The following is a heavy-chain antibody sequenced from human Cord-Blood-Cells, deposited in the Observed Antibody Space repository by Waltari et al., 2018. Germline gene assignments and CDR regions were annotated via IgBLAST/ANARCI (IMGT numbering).Heavy chain of an antibody. J-gene: IGHJ4*02. V-gene: IGHV4-34*01. CDR1: GGSFSGYS. D-gene: IGHD3-10*01. CDR3: ARWVPSGDRVDY. CDR2: INHSGST. Sequence: QVQLQQWGAGLLKPSETLSLTCAVYGGSFSGYSWSWIRQPPGKGLEWIGEINHSGSTNYNPSLKSRVTISVDTSKNQFSLKLSSVTAADTAVYYCARWVPSGDRVDYWGQGTLVTVSS.